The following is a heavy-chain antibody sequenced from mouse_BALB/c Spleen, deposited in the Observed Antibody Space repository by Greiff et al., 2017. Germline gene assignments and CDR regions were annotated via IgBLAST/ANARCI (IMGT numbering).Heavy chain of an antibody. CDR3: ARSAGGSSVAWVAY. Sequence: DVHLVESGGGLVQPGGSRKLSCAASGFTFSSFGMHWVRQAPEKGLEWVAYISSGSSTIYYADTVKGRFTISRDNPKNTLFLQMTSLRSEDTAMYYCARSAGGSSVAWVAYWGQGTLVTVSA. CDR1: GFTFSSFG. D-gene: IGHD1-1*01. CDR2: ISSGSSTI. J-gene: IGHJ3*01. V-gene: IGHV5-17*02.